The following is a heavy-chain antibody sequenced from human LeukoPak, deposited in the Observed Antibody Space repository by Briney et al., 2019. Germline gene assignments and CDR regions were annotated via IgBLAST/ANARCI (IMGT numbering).Heavy chain of an antibody. CDR2: INPNSGGT. CDR3: ARDAQYCSSTSCYGPGDY. J-gene: IGHJ4*02. Sequence: ASVKVSCKASGYTFTGYYMHWVRQAPGQGLEWMGWINPNSGGTNYAQKFQGRVTMTRDMSTSTVYMELSSLRSEDTAVYYCARDAQYCSSTSCYGPGDYWGQGTLVTVSS. CDR1: GYTFTGYY. V-gene: IGHV1-2*02. D-gene: IGHD2-2*01.